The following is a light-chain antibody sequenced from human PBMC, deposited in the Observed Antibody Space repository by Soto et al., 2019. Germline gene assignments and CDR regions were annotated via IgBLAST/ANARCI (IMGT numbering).Light chain of an antibody. CDR1: SSDVGGYNY. V-gene: IGLV2-14*01. CDR2: EVS. Sequence: QSALTQPASVSGSPGQSITISCTGTSSDVGGYNYASWYQQHPGKAPKLMIYEVSNRPSGVSNRLSGSKSGNTASLTISGLQAEDEADYYCSSYTSSSTRVFGGGTKLTVL. J-gene: IGLJ3*02. CDR3: SSYTSSSTRV.